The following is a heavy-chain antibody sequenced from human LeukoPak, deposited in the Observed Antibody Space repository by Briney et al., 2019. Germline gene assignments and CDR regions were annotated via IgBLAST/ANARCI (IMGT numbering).Heavy chain of an antibody. CDR3: AREDRYCSGGTCYC. CDR2: IYTSGST. Sequence: SETLSLTCTVSGGSISSGSYYWSWIRQPAGKGLEWIGRIYTSGSTNYNPSLKSRVTISVDTSKNQFSLKLSSVTAADTAVYYCAREDRYCSGGTCYCWGQGNQVTVSS. D-gene: IGHD2-15*01. J-gene: IGHJ4*02. V-gene: IGHV4-61*02. CDR1: GGSISSGSYY.